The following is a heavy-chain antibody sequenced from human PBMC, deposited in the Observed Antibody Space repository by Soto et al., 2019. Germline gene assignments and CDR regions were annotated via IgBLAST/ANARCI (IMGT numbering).Heavy chain of an antibody. CDR2: INPSGGST. CDR3: ARDVGCGGDSCYYTWFDP. V-gene: IGHV1-46*01. J-gene: IGHJ5*02. D-gene: IGHD2-15*01. CDR1: GYTFTNYL. Sequence: QVQLVQSGAEVKKPGASVKVSCKASGYTFTNYLMHWVRQAPGQGLEWMGVINPSGGSTSYAQKFQGRVTMTRDASTSTLYKELSSLTSEDTAVYYCARDVGCGGDSCYYTWFDPWGQGTPVTVSS.